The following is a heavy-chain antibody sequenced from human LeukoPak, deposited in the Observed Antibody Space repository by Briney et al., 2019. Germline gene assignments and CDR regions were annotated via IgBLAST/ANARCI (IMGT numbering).Heavy chain of an antibody. CDR1: GFTFSSYS. V-gene: IGHV3-48*01. D-gene: IGHD4-11*01. Sequence: GGSLRLSCAASGFTFSSYSMNWVRQAPGKGLEWVSYISSSSSSIYYADSLKGRFTISRDNAKNSLYLQMNSLRAEDTAVYYCARDSFSVTTMLGFDPWGQGTLVTVSS. J-gene: IGHJ5*02. CDR2: ISSSSSSI. CDR3: ARDSFSVTTMLGFDP.